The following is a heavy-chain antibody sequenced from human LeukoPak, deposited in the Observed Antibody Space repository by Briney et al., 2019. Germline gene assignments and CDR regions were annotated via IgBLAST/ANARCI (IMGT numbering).Heavy chain of an antibody. J-gene: IGHJ3*02. V-gene: IGHV3-30-3*02. Sequence: GRSLRLSCAASGFTFSSYAMHWVRQAPGKGLGWGAVISYDGSNKYYADSVKGRFTISRDNSKNTMYLQMNSLRAEDTAVYYLAKPPIRNAFDIWGQGTMVTVSS. CDR3: AKPPIRNAFDI. CDR1: GFTFSSYA. CDR2: ISYDGSNK. D-gene: IGHD1-14*01.